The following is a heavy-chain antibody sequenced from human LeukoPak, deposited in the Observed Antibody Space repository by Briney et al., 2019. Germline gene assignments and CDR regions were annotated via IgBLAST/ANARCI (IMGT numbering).Heavy chain of an antibody. J-gene: IGHJ4*02. CDR3: ARDLIQRPREQCLATEAVPDY. D-gene: IGHD6-19*01. CDR2: INPSGGST. CDR1: GYTFTSYY. V-gene: IGHV1-46*01. Sequence: ASVKVSCKASGYTFTSYYMHWVRQAPGQGLEWMGIINPSGGSTSYAQKFQGRVTMTRDTSTSTVYMELSSLRSEDTAVYYCARDLIQRPREQCLATEAVPDYWGQGTLVTVSS.